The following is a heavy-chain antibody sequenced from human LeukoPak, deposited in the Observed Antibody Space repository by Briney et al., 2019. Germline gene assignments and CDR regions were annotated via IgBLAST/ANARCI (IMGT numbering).Heavy chain of an antibody. CDR1: GGSFSGYY. CDR3: ARSNYGGTYWYFDL. V-gene: IGHV4-34*01. Sequence: SETLSLTCAVYGGSFSGYYWSWIRQPPGKGLEWIGEINHSGSTNYNPSLKSRVTISVDTFKNQFSLKLSSVTAADTAVYYCARSNYGGTYWYFDLWGRGTLVTVSS. CDR2: INHSGST. D-gene: IGHD4-17*01. J-gene: IGHJ2*01.